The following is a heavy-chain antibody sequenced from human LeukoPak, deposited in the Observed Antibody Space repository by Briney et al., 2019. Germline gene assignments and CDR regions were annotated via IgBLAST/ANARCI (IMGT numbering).Heavy chain of an antibody. D-gene: IGHD3-22*01. CDR2: ISGGSGST. CDR3: AKHRFESGGYHSTD. Sequence: GGSLRLSCAASGFTFSSYAMSWVRQAPGKGLAWVSTISGGSGSTYCADSVKGRFTISRDNSKNTLYLQMNSLRDEDTAVYYCAKHRFESGGYHSTDWGQGTLDTVSS. CDR1: GFTFSSYA. V-gene: IGHV3-23*01. J-gene: IGHJ4*02.